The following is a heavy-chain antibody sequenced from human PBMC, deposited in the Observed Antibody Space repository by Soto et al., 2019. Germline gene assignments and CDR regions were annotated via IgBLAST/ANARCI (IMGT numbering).Heavy chain of an antibody. J-gene: IGHJ4*02. CDR3: ARDLVAVSGGVYSSSSGGYFFDF. CDR1: GFTFSDYY. CDR2: ISNSGRTL. Sequence: QVQLVESGGGLVKPGGSLRLSCAASGFTFSDYYMSWIRQAPGKGLEWVSYISNSGRTLYYADSMKGRLTISGDNAKNSLFLQMNSLRSEDTAVYYCARDLVAVSGGVYSSSSGGYFFDFWGQGTLVTVSS. D-gene: IGHD6-6*01. V-gene: IGHV3-11*01.